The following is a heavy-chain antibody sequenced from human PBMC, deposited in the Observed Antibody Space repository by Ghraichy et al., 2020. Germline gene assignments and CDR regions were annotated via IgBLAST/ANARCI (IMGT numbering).Heavy chain of an antibody. J-gene: IGHJ4*02. CDR3: ARQTYGSGSTYDY. D-gene: IGHD3-10*01. CDR1: GGSISSSNSY. Sequence: SGTLSLTCTVSGGSISSSNSYWGWLRQPPGKGLEWIASIYYSGSTYYNPSLKSRVTISVDTSKDHFTLKLNSVTAADTAVYYCARQTYGSGSTYDYWGQGALVTFSS. CDR2: IYYSGST. V-gene: IGHV4-39*01.